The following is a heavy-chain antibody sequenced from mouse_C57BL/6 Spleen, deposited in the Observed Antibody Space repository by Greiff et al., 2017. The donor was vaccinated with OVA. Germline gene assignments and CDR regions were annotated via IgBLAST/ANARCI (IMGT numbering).Heavy chain of an antibody. Sequence: QVQLQQPGAELVRPGTSVKLSCKASGYTFTSYWMHWVKQRPGQGLEWIGVIDPSDSYTNYNQKFKGKATLTADTSSSTAYMQLSSLTSEDSAVYYGASSCTTVVGCAMDYWGQGTSVTVSS. CDR3: ASSCTTVVGCAMDY. J-gene: IGHJ4*01. CDR1: GYTFTSYW. CDR2: IDPSDSYT. V-gene: IGHV1-59*01. D-gene: IGHD1-1*01.